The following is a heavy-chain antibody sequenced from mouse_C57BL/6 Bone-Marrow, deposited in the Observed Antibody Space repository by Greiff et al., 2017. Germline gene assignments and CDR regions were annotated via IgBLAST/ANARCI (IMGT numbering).Heavy chain of an antibody. J-gene: IGHJ2*01. CDR1: GYIFTEYT. Sequence: VQRVESGAELVKPGASVKLSCKASGYIFTEYTIHWVKQRSGQGLEWIGWFYPGSGSIKYNERFKEKATLTADKYSNTVYMELSRLTSEDSAVYFCARHERYYDYEGYFDYWGQGTTLTVSS. D-gene: IGHD2-4*01. V-gene: IGHV1-62-2*01. CDR3: ARHERYYDYEGYFDY. CDR2: FYPGSGSI.